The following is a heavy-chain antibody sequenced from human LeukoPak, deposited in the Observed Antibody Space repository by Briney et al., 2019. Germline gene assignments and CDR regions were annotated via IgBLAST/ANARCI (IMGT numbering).Heavy chain of an antibody. D-gene: IGHD1-26*01. CDR3: ARPRPGSYQGY. CDR2: IYYNGAT. J-gene: IGHJ4*02. CDR1: GGSISSAGYY. V-gene: IGHV4-31*03. Sequence: SETLSLTCTVSGGSISSAGYYWTWIRQHLGKGLEWIGYIYYNGATYYNPSLKSRVTISLDTSKNQFSLKLTSVTAADTAVYYCARPRPGSYQGYWGQGALVTVSS.